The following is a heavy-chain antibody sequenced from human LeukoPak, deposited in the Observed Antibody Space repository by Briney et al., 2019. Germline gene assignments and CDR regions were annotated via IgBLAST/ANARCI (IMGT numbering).Heavy chain of an antibody. CDR1: GGSISTYY. CDR2: ISYSGRA. CDR3: GRDGCSGGTCSPYH. Sequence: SETPSLTCTVSGGSISTYYWSWIRQPPGKEVEWIGYISYSGRANYNPSLKSRVTISVDTSKNQFSLKLSSVTAADTAVYYCGRDGCSGGTCSPYHWGQGTLVTVSS. V-gene: IGHV4-59*12. J-gene: IGHJ5*02. D-gene: IGHD2-15*01.